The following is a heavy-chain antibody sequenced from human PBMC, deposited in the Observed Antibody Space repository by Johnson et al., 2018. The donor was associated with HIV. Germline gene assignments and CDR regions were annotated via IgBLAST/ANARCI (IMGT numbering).Heavy chain of an antibody. D-gene: IGHD6-19*01. CDR3: ARDQGQWLTQVWDAFDI. Sequence: VQLVESGGGLVQPGGSLRLSCAASGFTFSSYDMHWVRQATGKGLEWVSAIGTAGDTYYPGYVKGRFTISRENAKNSLYLQMNSLRAGDTAVYFCARDQGQWLTQVWDAFDIWGQGTLVTVS. V-gene: IGHV3-13*01. CDR2: IGTAGDT. J-gene: IGHJ3*02. CDR1: GFTFSSYD.